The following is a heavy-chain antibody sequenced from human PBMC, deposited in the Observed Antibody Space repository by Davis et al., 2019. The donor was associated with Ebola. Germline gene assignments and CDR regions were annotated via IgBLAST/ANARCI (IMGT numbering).Heavy chain of an antibody. V-gene: IGHV1-46*01. Sequence: ASVKVSCKASGYTFTSYYMHWVRQAPGQGLEWMGIINPSGGSTSYAQKFQGRVTMTRDTSTSTVYMELSSLRSEDTAVYYCARDEHGYSSSPGFDYWGQGTLVTVSS. D-gene: IGHD6-6*01. CDR2: INPSGGST. CDR3: ARDEHGYSSSPGFDY. CDR1: GYTFTSYY. J-gene: IGHJ4*02.